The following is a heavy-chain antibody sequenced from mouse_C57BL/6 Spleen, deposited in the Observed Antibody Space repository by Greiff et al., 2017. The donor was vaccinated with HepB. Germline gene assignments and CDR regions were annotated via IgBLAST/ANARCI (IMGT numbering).Heavy chain of an antibody. V-gene: IGHV5-4*01. CDR2: ISDGGSYT. CDR3: ARDQASSGVVSYYYAMDY. Sequence: EVKLVESGGGLVKPGGSLKLSCAASGFTFSSYAMSWVRQTPEKRLEWVATISDGGSYTYYPDNVKGRFTNSRDNAKNNLYLQMSHLKSEDTAMYYCARDQASSGVVSYYYAMDYWGQGTSVTVSS. D-gene: IGHD3-2*02. J-gene: IGHJ4*01. CDR1: GFTFSSYA.